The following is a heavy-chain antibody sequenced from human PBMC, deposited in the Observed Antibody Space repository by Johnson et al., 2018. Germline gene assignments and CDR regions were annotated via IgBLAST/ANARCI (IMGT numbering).Heavy chain of an antibody. CDR1: GGTLSTYS. CDR3: ARGLSQMGMDV. D-gene: IGHD3-10*01. Sequence: QVQLVQSGAEVRKPGTSVKVSCRASGGTLSTYSINWVRQVPGPGLEWLGGTIAVFGAPSYSQQFQGRVTITADESTSTASMDRSSLRYEGTAMYYCARGLSQMGMDVWSQGTTVTVSS. V-gene: IGHV1-69*01. CDR2: TIAVFGAP. J-gene: IGHJ6*02.